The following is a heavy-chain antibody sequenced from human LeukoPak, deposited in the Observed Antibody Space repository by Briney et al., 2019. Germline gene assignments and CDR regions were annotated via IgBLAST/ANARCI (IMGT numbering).Heavy chain of an antibody. V-gene: IGHV1-18*04. CDR2: ISAYNGNT. Sequence: ASVKVSCKASGYIFTGYYIHWVRQAPRQGLEWMGWISAYNGNTNYAQKLQGRVTMTTDTSTSTAYMELRSLRSDDTAVYYCAREVEYSSDYWGQGTLVTVSS. J-gene: IGHJ4*02. CDR1: GYIFTGYY. CDR3: AREVEYSSDY. D-gene: IGHD6-6*01.